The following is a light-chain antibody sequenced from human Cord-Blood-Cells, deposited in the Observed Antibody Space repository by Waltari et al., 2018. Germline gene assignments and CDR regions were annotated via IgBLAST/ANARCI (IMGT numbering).Light chain of an antibody. V-gene: IGLV2-23*03. CDR1: SSDVGSYNL. CDR2: EGS. CDR3: CSYAGSSTFHVV. J-gene: IGLJ2*01. Sequence: QSALTQPASVSGSPGQSITISCTGPSSDVGSYNLVSWSQQHPGKAPKLMIYEGSKRPSGVSNRFSGSKSGNTASLTISGLQAEDEADYYCCSYAGSSTFHVVFGGGTKLTVL.